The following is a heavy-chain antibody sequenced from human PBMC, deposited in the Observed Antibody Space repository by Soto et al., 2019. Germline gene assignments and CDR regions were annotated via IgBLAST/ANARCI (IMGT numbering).Heavy chain of an antibody. V-gene: IGHV1-2*02. Sequence: ASVKVSCKASGYTFTGYYMHWVRQAPGQGLEWMGWINPNSGGTNYAQKFQGRVTMTRDTSISTAYMELSRLRSDDTAVYYCARKDPPGWYLSGMAVWGKGPTVTVPS. D-gene: IGHD6-19*01. CDR3: ARKDPPGWYLSGMAV. CDR2: INPNSGGT. CDR1: GYTFTGYY. J-gene: IGHJ6*04.